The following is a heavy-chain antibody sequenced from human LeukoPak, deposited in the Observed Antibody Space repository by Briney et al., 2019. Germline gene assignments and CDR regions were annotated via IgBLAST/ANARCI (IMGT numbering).Heavy chain of an antibody. Sequence: GGSLRLSCAASRFTFSSYWMSWVRQAPGKGLEWVANINQDGSGKYYVDSVKGRFTISRDNAKNSLYLQMNSLRAEDTAVYYCAREAVTTWGGPFDYWGQGTLVTVSS. CDR2: INQDGSGK. CDR1: RFTFSSYW. J-gene: IGHJ4*02. D-gene: IGHD4-17*01. V-gene: IGHV3-7*01. CDR3: AREAVTTWGGPFDY.